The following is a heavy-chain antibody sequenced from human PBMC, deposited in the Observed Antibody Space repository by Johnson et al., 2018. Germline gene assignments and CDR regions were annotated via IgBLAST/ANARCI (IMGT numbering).Heavy chain of an antibody. Sequence: QVQLQESGPGLVKXSETLSLXCTVSGGSISNYHWSWIRQPPGKGLEWIGYIYYNGYTNYNPSLKSRVTISVDTSKSQFSLKLSSVTAADTAVYYCAREGRDSYYYMDVWGKGTTVTVSS. CDR1: GGSISNYH. CDR2: IYYNGYT. CDR3: AREGRDSYYYMDV. J-gene: IGHJ6*03. V-gene: IGHV4-59*01.